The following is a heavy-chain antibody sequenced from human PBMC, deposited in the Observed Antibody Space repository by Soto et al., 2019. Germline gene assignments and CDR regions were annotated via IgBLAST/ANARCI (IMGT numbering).Heavy chain of an antibody. V-gene: IGHV4-31*03. J-gene: IGHJ6*02. D-gene: IGHD6-13*01. Sequence: SETLSLTCTVSGCSISSGGYYWSWIRQHPGKCLEWIVYIYYSGSTYYNPSLKSRVTISVDTSKNQFSLKLSSVTAADTAVYYCARDGLLWRSSWYRASGMDVWGQGTTVTVSS. CDR1: GCSISSGGYY. CDR3: ARDGLLWRSSWYRASGMDV. CDR2: IYYSGST.